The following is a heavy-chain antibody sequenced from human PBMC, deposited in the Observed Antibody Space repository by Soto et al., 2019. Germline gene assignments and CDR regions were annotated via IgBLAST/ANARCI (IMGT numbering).Heavy chain of an antibody. D-gene: IGHD1-26*01. Sequence: GGSLRLSWVASGFTFSSYGMHWVRQAPGKGLEWVAIISYDGSNTYYADSVKGRFTISRDNSKNTPYLQMNSLIAEETSVYYWAKEWPLSGSYYISSSYYFDYWGQGTLVTVSS. CDR1: GFTFSSYG. CDR2: ISYDGSNT. J-gene: IGHJ4*02. CDR3: AKEWPLSGSYYISSSYYFDY. V-gene: IGHV3-30*18.